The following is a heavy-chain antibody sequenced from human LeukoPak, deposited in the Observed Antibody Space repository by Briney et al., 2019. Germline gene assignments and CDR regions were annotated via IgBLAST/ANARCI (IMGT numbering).Heavy chain of an antibody. Sequence: ASVKVSCKASGYTFTDLYIHWVRQAPGQGLEWMGWINTNSGGTNYPQKFQGRVTMTRDTSISTAYIEMSRLRSDDTAVYYCARVAVLMLYGSSFYYFDYWGQGALVTVSS. CDR2: INTNSGGT. CDR3: ARVAVLMLYGSSFYYFDY. J-gene: IGHJ4*02. V-gene: IGHV1-2*02. D-gene: IGHD2-8*01. CDR1: GYTFTDLY.